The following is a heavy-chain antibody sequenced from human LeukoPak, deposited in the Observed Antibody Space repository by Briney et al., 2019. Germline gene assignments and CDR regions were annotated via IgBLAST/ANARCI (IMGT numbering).Heavy chain of an antibody. V-gene: IGHV3-23*01. D-gene: IGHD1-26*01. CDR1: GFTFSSTV. Sequence: GGSLRLSCAASGFTFSSTVMTWVRQAPGKGLEWVSTISPDGKYIYYADSLRGRFTMSRDSSKNTLYLQINGLRTEDTAVYFCARSYPTGSHYSAYYWGQGTLVTVSS. CDR2: ISPDGKYI. CDR3: ARSYPTGSHYSAYY. J-gene: IGHJ4*02.